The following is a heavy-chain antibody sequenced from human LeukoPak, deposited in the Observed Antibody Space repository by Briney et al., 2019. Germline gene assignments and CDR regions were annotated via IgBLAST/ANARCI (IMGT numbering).Heavy chain of an antibody. V-gene: IGHV1-8*03. J-gene: IGHJ5*02. CDR2: MNPNSGNT. Sequence: GASVKVSCKASGYTFTSYDINWVRQVTGQGLEWMGWMNPNSGNTGYAQEFQGRVTITRNTSISTAYMELSSLRSEDTAVYYCARVARQLAFPWGQGTLVTVSS. CDR1: GYTFTSYD. D-gene: IGHD6-6*01. CDR3: ARVARQLAFP.